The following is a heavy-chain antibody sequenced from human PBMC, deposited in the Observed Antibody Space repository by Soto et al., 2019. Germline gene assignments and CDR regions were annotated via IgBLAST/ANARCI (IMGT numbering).Heavy chain of an antibody. V-gene: IGHV1-2*02. CDR2: IGPESGAT. Sequence: ASVKVSCKASGYTFTGHYIHWVRQAPEQEPEWMGEIGPESGATRYAQKFQGRVTMTRDMSITTVYMELNNLSPDDTAVYYCGRGRSGQIVVFYWGQGTLVTVSS. J-gene: IGHJ4*02. D-gene: IGHD5-12*01. CDR3: GRGRSGQIVVFY. CDR1: GYTFTGHY.